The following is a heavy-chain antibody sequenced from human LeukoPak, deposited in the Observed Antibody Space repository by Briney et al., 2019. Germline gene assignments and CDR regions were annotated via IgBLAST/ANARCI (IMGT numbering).Heavy chain of an antibody. CDR3: ARAVRWLPYSYFDY. CDR2: ISAYNGNT. Sequence: ASVKVSCKTSGYTFTSYGISWVRQAPGQGLEWMGWISAYNGNTNYAQKLQGRVTMTTDTSTSTAYMELRSRRSDDTAVYYCARAVRWLPYSYFDYWGQGTLVTVSS. D-gene: IGHD5-24*01. CDR1: GYTFTSYG. J-gene: IGHJ4*02. V-gene: IGHV1-18*01.